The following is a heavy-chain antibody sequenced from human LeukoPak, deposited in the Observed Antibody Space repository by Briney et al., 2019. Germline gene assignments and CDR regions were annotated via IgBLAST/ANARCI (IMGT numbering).Heavy chain of an antibody. CDR3: ARDPYSGSYGNYYYYFMDV. D-gene: IGHD1-26*01. V-gene: IGHV3-21*01. CDR2: ITSGSSYR. Sequence: PGGSLRLSCAASGFTFSSYNMNWVRQAPGKGLEWVSSITSGSSYRFYADSVKGRFTISRDNAKNSLYLQMNSLRAEDTAVYYCARDPYSGSYGNYYYYFMDVWGKGTTVTISS. CDR1: GFTFSSYN. J-gene: IGHJ6*03.